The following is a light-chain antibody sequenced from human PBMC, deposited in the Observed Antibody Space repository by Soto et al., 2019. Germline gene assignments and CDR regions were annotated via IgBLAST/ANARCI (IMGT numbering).Light chain of an antibody. CDR1: QGISSY. Sequence: AIQLTQSPSSLSASVGDRVTITCRASQGISSYLAWYQQKPGKAPKLLIYDVSTLESGVPSRFSGFGSGTEFTLSISGLQPDYFGTYYCQQYYMGWTFGQGTKVDIK. CDR3: QQYYMGWT. J-gene: IGKJ1*01. CDR2: DVS. V-gene: IGKV1-13*02.